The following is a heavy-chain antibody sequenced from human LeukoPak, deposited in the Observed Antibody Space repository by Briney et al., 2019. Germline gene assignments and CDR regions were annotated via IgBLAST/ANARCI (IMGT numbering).Heavy chain of an antibody. V-gene: IGHV3-23*01. J-gene: IGHJ5*02. CDR2: TSSGGGST. D-gene: IGHD1-26*01. Sequence: PGGSLRLSCEASGFAFSSCAMTWLRQAPGEGLEWVSTTSSGGGSTFYAGSVKGRFTIFRDNSKNTLYLQMSSLRDEDTAFYYCAKGAWGPGNNWFDPWGQGTLVTVSS. CDR1: GFAFSSCA. CDR3: AKGAWGPGNNWFDP.